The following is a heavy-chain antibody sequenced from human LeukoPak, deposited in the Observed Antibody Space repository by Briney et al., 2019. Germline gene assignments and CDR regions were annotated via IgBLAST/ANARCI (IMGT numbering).Heavy chain of an antibody. J-gene: IGHJ5*02. Sequence: GGSLRLSCAASGFTFSSYGMSWVRQAPGKGLEWVANIKQDGSEKYYVDSVKGRFTISRDNAKNSLYLQMNSLRAEDTAVYYCARGCSGGSCYESKFDPWGQGTLVTVSS. CDR2: IKQDGSEK. V-gene: IGHV3-7*01. CDR1: GFTFSSYG. CDR3: ARGCSGGSCYESKFDP. D-gene: IGHD2-15*01.